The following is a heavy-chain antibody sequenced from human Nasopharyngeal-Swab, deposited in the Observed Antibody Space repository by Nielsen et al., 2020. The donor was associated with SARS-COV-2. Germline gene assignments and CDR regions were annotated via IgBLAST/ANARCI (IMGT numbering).Heavy chain of an antibody. V-gene: IGHV1-69*06. J-gene: IGHJ4*02. Sequence: WVRQAPGQGLEWMGGIIPIFGTANYAQKFQGRVTITADKSTSTAYMELSSLRSEDTAVYYCARVGDGSNSDYFNYWGQGTLVTVSS. D-gene: IGHD5-24*01. CDR2: IIPIFGTA. CDR3: ARVGDGSNSDYFNY.